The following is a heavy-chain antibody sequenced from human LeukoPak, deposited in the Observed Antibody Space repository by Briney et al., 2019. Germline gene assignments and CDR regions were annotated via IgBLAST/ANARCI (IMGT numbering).Heavy chain of an antibody. CDR1: GGSISSGSYY. J-gene: IGHJ4*02. Sequence: PSETLSLTCTVSGGSISSGSYYWSWIRQPAGKGLEWIGRIYTSGSTNYNPSLKSRVTISVDTSKNQFSLKLSSVTAADTAVYYCARTGYDFWSGYTDYWGQGTLVTVSS. D-gene: IGHD3/OR15-3a*01. CDR2: IYTSGST. CDR3: ARTGYDFWSGYTDY. V-gene: IGHV4-61*02.